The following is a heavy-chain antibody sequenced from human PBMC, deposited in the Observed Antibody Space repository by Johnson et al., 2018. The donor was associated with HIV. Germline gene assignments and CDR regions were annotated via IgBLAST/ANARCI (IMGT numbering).Heavy chain of an antibody. Sequence: VQLVESGGGVFQPGGSLRLSCAASGFTFSSYGMHWVRQAPGKGLEWVANIKQDGSEKYYVDSVKGRFTISRDNAKNSLYLQMNSLRAEDTAVYYCARDNWNEDIWGQGTMVTVSS. CDR3: ARDNWNEDI. V-gene: IGHV3-7*01. D-gene: IGHD1-20*01. CDR1: GFTFSSYG. J-gene: IGHJ3*02. CDR2: IKQDGSEK.